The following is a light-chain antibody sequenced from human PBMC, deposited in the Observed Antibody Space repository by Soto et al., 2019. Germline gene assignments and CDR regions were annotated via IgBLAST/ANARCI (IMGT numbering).Light chain of an antibody. CDR2: AAS. V-gene: IGKV1-9*01. CDR3: QQLNSYRIT. CDR1: QDITNY. Sequence: DIQMTQSPSSLSASVGDRVTITCQASQDITNYLNWYQQKPGKAPKLLIYAASTLQSGVPSRFSGSGSGTEFTLTISSLQPEDFATYYCQQLNSYRITFGQGTRLEIK. J-gene: IGKJ5*01.